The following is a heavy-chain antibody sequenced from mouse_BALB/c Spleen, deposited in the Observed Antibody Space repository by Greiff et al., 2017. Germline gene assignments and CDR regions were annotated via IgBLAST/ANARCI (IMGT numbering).Heavy chain of an antibody. J-gene: IGHJ4*01. Sequence: EVQLVESGGGLVKPGGSLKLSCAASGFTFSSYAMSWVRQSPEKRLEWVAEISSGGSYTYYPDTVTGRFTISRDNAKNTLYLEMSSLRSEDTAMYYCARGYDGDYAMDYWGQGTSVTVSS. V-gene: IGHV5-9-4*01. CDR2: ISSGGSYT. CDR1: GFTFSSYA. CDR3: ARGYDGDYAMDY. D-gene: IGHD2-14*01.